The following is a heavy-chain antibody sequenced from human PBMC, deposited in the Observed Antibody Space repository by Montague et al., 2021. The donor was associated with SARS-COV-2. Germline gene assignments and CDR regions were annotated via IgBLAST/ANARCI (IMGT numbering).Heavy chain of an antibody. Sequence: VKPTQTLTLTCTFSGFSLRTSGMCVSWIRQPPGKALEWLALIDWDDDKYYSTSLETRLNISKDTSKNQVVLTMTNMDPVDTATYYCARMTTVTYPYYYYYGMDVWGQGTTVTVSS. V-gene: IGHV2-70*01. J-gene: IGHJ6*02. CDR1: GFSLRTSGMC. D-gene: IGHD4-17*01. CDR3: ARMTTVTYPYYYYYGMDV. CDR2: IDWDDDK.